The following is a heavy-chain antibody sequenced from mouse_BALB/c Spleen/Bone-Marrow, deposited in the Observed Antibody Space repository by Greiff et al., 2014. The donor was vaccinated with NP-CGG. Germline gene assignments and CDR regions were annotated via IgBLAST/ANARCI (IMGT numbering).Heavy chain of an antibody. J-gene: IGHJ2*01. CDR3: GRWAN. CDR2: INPYNGDT. CDR1: GYSFTDYF. Sequence: EVHLVESGPELVKPGASVKISCKTSGYSFTDYFMNWVKQSRGQSLEWIGRINPYNGDTFYNQNFKGKATLTVDKSSNTAHMELLSLTSEDSAVYYCGRWANWGQGTTLTVSS. V-gene: IGHV1-37*01.